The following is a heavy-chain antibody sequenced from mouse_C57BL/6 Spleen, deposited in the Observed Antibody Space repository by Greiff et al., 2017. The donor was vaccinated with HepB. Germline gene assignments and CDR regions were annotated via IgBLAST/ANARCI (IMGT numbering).Heavy chain of an antibody. J-gene: IGHJ3*01. CDR2: IWSDGST. V-gene: IGHV2-6-1*01. CDR1: GFSLTSYG. Sequence: VKLMESGPGLVAPSQSLSITCTVSGFSLTSYGVHWVRQPPGKGLEWLVVIWSDGSTTYNSALKSRLSISKDNSKSQVFLKMNSLQTDDTAMYYCARHEYYYGSSFAYWGQGTLVTVSA. D-gene: IGHD1-1*01. CDR3: ARHEYYYGSSFAY.